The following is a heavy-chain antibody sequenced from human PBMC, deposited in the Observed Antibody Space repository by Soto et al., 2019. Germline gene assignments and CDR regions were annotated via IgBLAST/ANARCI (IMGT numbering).Heavy chain of an antibody. D-gene: IGHD2-8*01. Sequence: SETLSLTCTVSGGSISSSSYYWGWIRQPPGKGLEWIGSIYYSGSTYYNPSLKSRVTISVDTSKNQFSLKLRSVTAADTAVYYCATMYNIRNNGADVWGQGTTVTVSS. V-gene: IGHV4-39*07. J-gene: IGHJ6*02. CDR2: IYYSGST. CDR3: ATMYNIRNNGADV. CDR1: GGSISSSSYY.